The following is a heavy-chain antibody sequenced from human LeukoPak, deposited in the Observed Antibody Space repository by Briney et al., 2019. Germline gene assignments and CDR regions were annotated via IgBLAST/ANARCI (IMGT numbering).Heavy chain of an antibody. J-gene: IGHJ5*02. CDR3: ARGTRGEGDP. CDR1: GGSISSYY. Sequence: SETLSLTCTVSGGSISSYYWSWIRQPPGKGLEWIGYIYYSGTTNYNPSLKSRVTISVDTSKNQFSLKLTSVTAADTAVYYCARGTRGEGDPWDQGTLVTVSS. D-gene: IGHD3-16*01. CDR2: IYYSGTT. V-gene: IGHV4-59*01.